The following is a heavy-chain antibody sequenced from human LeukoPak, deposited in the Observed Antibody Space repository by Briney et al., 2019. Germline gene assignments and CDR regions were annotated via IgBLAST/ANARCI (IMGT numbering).Heavy chain of an antibody. D-gene: IGHD5-18*01. CDR2: IKKDDGSEK. CDR3: VRDFIYSTG. Sequence: GGSLRLSCAASGFSFSGYGMSWVRQAPGKGLEWVANIKKDDGSEKYYADSVTGRFTISRDNAKNSLYLQMNSLRVEYTAVYYCVRDFIYSTGWGQGTLVTVSS. CDR1: GFSFSGYG. V-gene: IGHV3-7*03. J-gene: IGHJ4*02.